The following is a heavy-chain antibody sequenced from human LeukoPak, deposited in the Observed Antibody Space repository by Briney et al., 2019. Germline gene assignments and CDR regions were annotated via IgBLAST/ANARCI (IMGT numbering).Heavy chain of an antibody. J-gene: IGHJ5*02. D-gene: IGHD6-13*01. CDR1: GGSISSYY. V-gene: IGHV4-59*01. CDR3: ARDLAAAGTIAGFDP. Sequence: SETLSLTCTVSGGSISSYYWSWIRQPPGKGLEWIGYIYYSGSTNYNPSLKSRVTISVDTSKNQLSLKLSSVTAADTAVYYCARDLAAAGTIAGFDPWGQGTLVTVSS. CDR2: IYYSGST.